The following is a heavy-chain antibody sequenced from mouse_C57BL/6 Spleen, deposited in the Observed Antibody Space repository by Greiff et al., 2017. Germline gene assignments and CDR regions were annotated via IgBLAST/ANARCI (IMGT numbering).Heavy chain of an antibody. D-gene: IGHD2-4*01. J-gene: IGHJ2*01. CDR1: GYTFTSYG. Sequence: QVQLQQSGAELARPGASVKLSCKASGYTFTSYGISWVKQRPGQGLEWIGEIYPRSGNTYYTEKFKGKGTLTADKSSSTAYMELRSLTSEDSAVYLCANYVGGRAYFDYWGQGTTLTVSS. CDR2: IYPRSGNT. CDR3: ANYVGGRAYFDY. V-gene: IGHV1-81*01.